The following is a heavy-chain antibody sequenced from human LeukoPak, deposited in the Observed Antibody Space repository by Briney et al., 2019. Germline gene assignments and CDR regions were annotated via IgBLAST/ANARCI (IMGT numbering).Heavy chain of an antibody. V-gene: IGHV3-23*01. CDR3: ATLWFGELGLY. D-gene: IGHD3-10*01. CDR2: ISGSGGST. Sequence: GGSLRLSCAASGFTFSDYYMSWIRQAPGKGLEWVSAISGSGGSTYYADSVKGRFTISRDNSKNTLSLQMNSLRAEDTAVYYCATLWFGELGLYWGQGTLVSVSS. J-gene: IGHJ4*02. CDR1: GFTFSDYY.